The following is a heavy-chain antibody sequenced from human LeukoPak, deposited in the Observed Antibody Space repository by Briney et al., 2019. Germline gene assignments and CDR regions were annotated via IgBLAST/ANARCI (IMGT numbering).Heavy chain of an antibody. Sequence: GGSLRLSCAASGFTFSSYEMNWVRQAPGKGLEWVSCISSSGSTIYYADSVKGRFTISRDNAKNSLYLQMNSLRAEDTAVYYCARWGCSGGSCYSGYYGMDVWGQGTTVTVSS. J-gene: IGHJ6*02. D-gene: IGHD2-15*01. CDR3: ARWGCSGGSCYSGYYGMDV. CDR1: GFTFSSYE. CDR2: ISSSGSTI. V-gene: IGHV3-48*03.